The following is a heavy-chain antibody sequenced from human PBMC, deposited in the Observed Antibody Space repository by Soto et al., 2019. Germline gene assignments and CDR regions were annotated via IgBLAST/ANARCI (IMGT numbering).Heavy chain of an antibody. D-gene: IGHD2-2*01. CDR1: GFTFSSYS. V-gene: IGHV3-48*01. J-gene: IGHJ5*02. Sequence: GGSLRLSCAASGFTFSSYSMNWVRQAPGKGLEWVSCISSSSSTIYYADSVKGRFTISRDNAKNSLYLQMNSLRAEDTAVYYCARDGIVVVPAATLWFDPWGQGTLVTVSS. CDR2: ISSSSSTI. CDR3: ARDGIVVVPAATLWFDP.